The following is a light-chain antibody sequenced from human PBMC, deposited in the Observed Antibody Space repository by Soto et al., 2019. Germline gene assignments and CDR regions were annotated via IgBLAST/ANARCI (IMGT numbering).Light chain of an antibody. Sequence: EIVMTQSPCTLSVSPGGGATLSCRASQSVASNLVWYQQKPGQAPRLLIYGASTRATGIPARFSGSGSGTEFTLTISSLQSEDFAVYYCQQYKHWPRTFGQGTKVDIK. J-gene: IGKJ1*01. CDR1: QSVASN. V-gene: IGKV3-15*01. CDR3: QQYKHWPRT. CDR2: GAS.